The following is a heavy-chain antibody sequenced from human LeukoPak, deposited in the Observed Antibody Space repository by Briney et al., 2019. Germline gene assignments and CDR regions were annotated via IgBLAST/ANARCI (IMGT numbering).Heavy chain of an antibody. V-gene: IGHV4-38-2*02. D-gene: IGHD6-19*01. CDR3: ARISVAGRGYYFDY. CDR1: GYSISSGYY. CDR2: IYHIGTT. Sequence: SETLSLTCNVSGYSISSGYYWGWIRQPPGKGLEWLAYIYHIGTTYYNTSLKSRVTISVDTSKNQFSLRLSSVTAADTAVYYCARISVAGRGYYFDYWGQGTLVTVSS. J-gene: IGHJ4*02.